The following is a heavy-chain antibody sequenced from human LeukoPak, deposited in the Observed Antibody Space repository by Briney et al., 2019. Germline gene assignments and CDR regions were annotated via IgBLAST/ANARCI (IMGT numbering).Heavy chain of an antibody. V-gene: IGHV1-69*06. CDR3: ATSIAAAGTDAYYYYMDV. D-gene: IGHD6-13*01. CDR2: IIPIFGTA. Sequence: GGSLRLSCAASGFTFSSYAISWVRQAPGQGLEWMGGIIPIFGTANYAQKFQGRVTITADKSTSTAYMELSSLRSEDTAVYYCATSIAAAGTDAYYYYMDVWGKGTTVTVSS. CDR1: GFTFSSYA. J-gene: IGHJ6*03.